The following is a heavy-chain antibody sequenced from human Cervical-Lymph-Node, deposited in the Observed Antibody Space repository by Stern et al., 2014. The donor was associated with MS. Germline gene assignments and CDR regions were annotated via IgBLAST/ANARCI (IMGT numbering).Heavy chain of an antibody. CDR1: GHTFSTYA. D-gene: IGHD3-10*01. CDR3: AIGYYGSGSFACDY. Sequence: MQLVESGAEVKKPGSSVKVSCKISGHTFSTYAISWVRQAPGQGLEWMGGIIPIYGTPNYAQNFQARVTVTADESTGTAYMELTSLTSEDTAVYYCAIGYYGSGSFACDYWGQGTSVTVSS. V-gene: IGHV1-69*01. CDR2: IIPIYGTP. J-gene: IGHJ4*02.